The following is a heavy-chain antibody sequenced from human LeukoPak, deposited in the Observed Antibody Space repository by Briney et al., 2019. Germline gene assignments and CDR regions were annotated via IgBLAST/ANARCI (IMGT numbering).Heavy chain of an antibody. V-gene: IGHV3-23*01. CDR2: ISGSGGST. Sequence: GGSLRLSCAASVFTFSSYAMSWVRQAPGKGLEWVSAISGSGGSTYYADSVKGRFTISRDNSKNTLYLQINSLRAEDTAVYYCAKGIYDSSGYYSDYWGQGTLVTVSS. J-gene: IGHJ4*02. CDR3: AKGIYDSSGYYSDY. D-gene: IGHD3-22*01. CDR1: VFTFSSYA.